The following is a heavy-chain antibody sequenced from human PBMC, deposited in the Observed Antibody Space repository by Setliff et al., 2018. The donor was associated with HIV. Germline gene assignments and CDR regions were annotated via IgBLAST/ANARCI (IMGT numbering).Heavy chain of an antibody. CDR1: GGSISSHY. Sequence: SETLSLTCTVSGGSISSHYWSWIRQPPGKGLEWIGYIYYSGSTNYNPSLKSRVTISVDTSKNQFSLKLSSVTAADTAVYYCARAGGPFYDFWSGPRWFDPWGQGTLVTV. D-gene: IGHD3-3*01. CDR3: ARAGGPFYDFWSGPRWFDP. CDR2: IYYSGST. V-gene: IGHV4-59*11. J-gene: IGHJ5*02.